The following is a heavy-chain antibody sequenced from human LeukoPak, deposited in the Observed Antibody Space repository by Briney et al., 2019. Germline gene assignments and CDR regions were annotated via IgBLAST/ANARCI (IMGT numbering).Heavy chain of an antibody. CDR2: IEQDGSEN. CDR1: GFTFSSYG. Sequence: PGGSLRLSCAASGFTFSSYGMHWVRQAPGKGLEWVANIEQDGSENYYVDSVKGRFTISRDNAKNSLYLQMNSLRAEDTAVYYCVRYYDGTGYYQSNDAFDIWGQGTMVTVSS. J-gene: IGHJ3*02. CDR3: VRYYDGTGYYQSNDAFDI. V-gene: IGHV3-7*01. D-gene: IGHD3-22*01.